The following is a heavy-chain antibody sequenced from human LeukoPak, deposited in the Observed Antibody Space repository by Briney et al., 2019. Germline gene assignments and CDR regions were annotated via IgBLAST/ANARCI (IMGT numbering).Heavy chain of an antibody. D-gene: IGHD3-10*01. J-gene: IGHJ5*02. CDR3: ARDDGSGSGWFDP. V-gene: IGHV3-21*01. CDR2: ISSSGSYI. Sequence: PGGSLRLSCAASGFTFSSYPMNWVRQAPGKGLEWVSSISSSGSYIFYADSLRGRFTISRDNAKNSLYLQMNSLRAEDTAVYYCARDDGSGSGWFDPWGQGTLVTVSS. CDR1: GFTFSSYP.